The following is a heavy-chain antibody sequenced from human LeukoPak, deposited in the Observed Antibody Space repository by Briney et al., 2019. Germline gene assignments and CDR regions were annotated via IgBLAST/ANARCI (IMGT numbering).Heavy chain of an antibody. J-gene: IGHJ1*01. D-gene: IGHD6-19*01. CDR1: GGSITSSSYY. CDR2: IYYTGRT. V-gene: IGHV4-39*07. CDR3: ASAVPGTEYLRH. Sequence: SETLSLTCIVSGGSITSSSYYWGWIRQPPGKGLEWIGVIYYTGRTYYNPSLKSRVTISVHTSMSQFSLKMSSVTAADTAVYYCASAVPGTEYLRHWGQGTLVTVSS.